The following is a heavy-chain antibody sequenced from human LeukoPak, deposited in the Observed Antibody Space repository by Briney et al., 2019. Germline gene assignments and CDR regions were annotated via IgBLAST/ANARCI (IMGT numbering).Heavy chain of an antibody. V-gene: IGHV3-66*01. Sequence: GGSLRLSCAASAFTLSSNHMSWVRQAPGKGLEWGSLIYSGVGTYYADSVKGRFTISRDNSKNTRYLQMNSLRAEDTALYYCARGPVSSFAFDYWGQGTLVTVSS. CDR1: AFTLSSNH. D-gene: IGHD3-16*01. CDR3: ARGPVSSFAFDY. J-gene: IGHJ4*02. CDR2: IYSGVGT.